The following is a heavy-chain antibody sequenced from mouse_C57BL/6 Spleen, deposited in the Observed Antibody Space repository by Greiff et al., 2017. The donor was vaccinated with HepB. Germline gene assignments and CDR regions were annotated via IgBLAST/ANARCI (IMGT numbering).Heavy chain of an antibody. CDR1: GYAFTNYL. Sequence: QVQLQQSGAELVRPGTSVKVSCKASGYAFTNYLMEWVKQRPGQGLEWIGVINPGSGGTNYNEKFKGKATLTADKSSSTAYMQLSSLTSEDSAVYFCARTYYYGSSGYFDVWGTGTTVTVSS. D-gene: IGHD1-1*01. CDR3: ARTYYYGSSGYFDV. V-gene: IGHV1-54*01. J-gene: IGHJ1*03. CDR2: INPGSGGT.